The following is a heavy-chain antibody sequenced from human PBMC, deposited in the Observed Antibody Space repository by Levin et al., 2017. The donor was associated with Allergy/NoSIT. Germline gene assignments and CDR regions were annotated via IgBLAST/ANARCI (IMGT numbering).Heavy chain of an antibody. CDR2: ISYDGSNK. Sequence: GESLKISCAASGFTFSSYGMHWVRQAPGKGLEWVAVISYDGSNKYYADSVKGRFTISRDNSKNTLYLQMNSLRAEDTAVYYCAKDHSSSWYYYYYYYGMDGWGQGTTVTVSS. CDR1: GFTFSSYG. J-gene: IGHJ6*02. V-gene: IGHV3-30*18. CDR3: AKDHSSSWYYYYYYYGMDG. D-gene: IGHD6-13*01.